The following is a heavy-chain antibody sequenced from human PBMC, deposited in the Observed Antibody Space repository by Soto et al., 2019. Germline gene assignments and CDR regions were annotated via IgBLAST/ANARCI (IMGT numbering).Heavy chain of an antibody. CDR2: IYYSGST. D-gene: IGHD3-22*01. Sequence: SETLSLTCTVSGGSISSYYWSWIRQPPGKGLEWIGYIYYSGSTNYNPSLKSRVTISVDTSKNQFSLKLSSVTAADTAVYYCARDTLFGYYDSRGWFDPWGQGTLVTVSS. CDR3: ARDTLFGYYDSRGWFDP. V-gene: IGHV4-59*01. CDR1: GGSISSYY. J-gene: IGHJ5*02.